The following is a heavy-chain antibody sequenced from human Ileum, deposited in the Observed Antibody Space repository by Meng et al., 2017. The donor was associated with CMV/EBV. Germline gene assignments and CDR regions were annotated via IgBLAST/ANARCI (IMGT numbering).Heavy chain of an antibody. V-gene: IGHV3-21*01. CDR2: ISSSSSYI. CDR3: ARARADWTMDDY. CDR1: GFTFSSYS. D-gene: IGHD1-1*01. Sequence: GESLKISCAASGFTFSSYSMNWVRQAPGKGLEWVSSISSSSSYIYYADSVKGRFTISRDNAKNSLYLQMNSLRAEDTAVYYCARARADWTMDDYWGQGTLV. J-gene: IGHJ4*02.